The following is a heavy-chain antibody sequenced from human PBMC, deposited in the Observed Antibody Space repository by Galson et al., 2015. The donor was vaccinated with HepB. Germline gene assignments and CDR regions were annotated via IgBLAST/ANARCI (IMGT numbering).Heavy chain of an antibody. V-gene: IGHV3-15*01. D-gene: IGHD1-26*01. CDR3: TAGVGTSDFDY. CDR1: GFTFTEAW. J-gene: IGHJ4*02. Sequence: SLRLSCAASGFTFTEAWMSWVRQAPGKGLEWVGRIKSKSDGASRDFAAPVKGRCIISRDDSKHTLYLQMDGLKTEDTGVYYCTAGVGTSDFDYWGRGTLVTVSS. CDR2: IKSKSDGASR.